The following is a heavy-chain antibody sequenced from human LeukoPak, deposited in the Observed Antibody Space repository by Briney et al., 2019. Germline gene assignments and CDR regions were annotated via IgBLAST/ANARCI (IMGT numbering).Heavy chain of an antibody. V-gene: IGHV3-7*01. CDR1: GFTFSSYW. CDR3: ARDYTGGWNDY. Sequence: GGSLRLSCAAAGFTFSSYWMSWVRQTTGKGLECVAKIKEDGSEKHYVDSVKGRFTISRDNAKNSLYLQMSSLRAEDTAVYYCARDYTGGWNDYWGRGTRVTVSS. CDR2: IKEDGSEK. D-gene: IGHD7-27*01. J-gene: IGHJ4*02.